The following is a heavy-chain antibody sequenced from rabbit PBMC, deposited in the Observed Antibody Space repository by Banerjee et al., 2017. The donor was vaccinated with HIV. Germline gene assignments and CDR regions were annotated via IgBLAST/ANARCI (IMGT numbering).Heavy chain of an antibody. CDR2: INTGSGSA. Sequence: QEQLEESGGDLVKPEGSLTLTCTASGFSFSNKYVMCWVRQAPGKGLEWIGCINTGSGSAYYANWVISRFTISKTSSTTVTLQMTSLTAADTATYFCARELGNYYGMDLWGQGTLVTVS. J-gene: IGHJ3*01. CDR1: GFSFSNKYV. CDR3: ARELGNYYGMDL. D-gene: IGHD4-1*01. V-gene: IGHV1S45*01.